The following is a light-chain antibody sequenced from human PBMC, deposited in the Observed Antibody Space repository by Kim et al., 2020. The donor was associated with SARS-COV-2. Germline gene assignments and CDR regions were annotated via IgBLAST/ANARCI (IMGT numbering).Light chain of an antibody. CDR1: QRISSNY. CDR2: VAS. J-gene: IGKJ1*01. CDR3: QQYGDSVRT. V-gene: IGKV3-20*01. Sequence: EIVLTQSPGTLSLSPGERATLSCMASQRISSNYLAWYQQKPGQAPRLLIYVASSRAPGIPDRFSGSGSGTDFTLTISRLEPEDFAVYYCQQYGDSVRTFGQGTKVDIK.